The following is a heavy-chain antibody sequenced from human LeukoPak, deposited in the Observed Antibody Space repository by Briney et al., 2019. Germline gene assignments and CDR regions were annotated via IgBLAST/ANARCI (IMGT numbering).Heavy chain of an antibody. J-gene: IGHJ4*02. CDR1: GYTFTSYS. D-gene: IGHD5-24*01. Sequence: ASVKVSCKASGYTFTSYSINWVRQATGRGLEWMGWMNPNNGNTGYAQKFQGRLTMTRNTSISTAYMELSSLRSEDTAVYYCARGALEMATISYWGQGTLVTVSS. CDR2: MNPNNGNT. CDR3: ARGALEMATISY. V-gene: IGHV1-8*01.